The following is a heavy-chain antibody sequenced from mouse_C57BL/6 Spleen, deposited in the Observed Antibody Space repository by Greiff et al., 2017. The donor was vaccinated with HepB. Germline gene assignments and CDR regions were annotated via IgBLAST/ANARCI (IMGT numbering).Heavy chain of an antibody. CDR2: IYPGSGST. D-gene: IGHD2-2*01. Sequence: QVQLQQPGAELVKPGASVKMSCKASGYTFTSYWITWVKQRPGQGLEWIGDIYPGSGSTNYNEKFKSKATLTVDTSSSTAYMQLSSLTSEDSAVYYCARRYGYGSYWYFDVWGTGTTVTVSS. CDR3: ARRYGYGSYWYFDV. V-gene: IGHV1-55*01. CDR1: GYTFTSYW. J-gene: IGHJ1*03.